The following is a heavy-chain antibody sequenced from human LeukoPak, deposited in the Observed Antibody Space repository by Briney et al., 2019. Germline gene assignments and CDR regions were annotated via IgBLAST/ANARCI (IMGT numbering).Heavy chain of an antibody. D-gene: IGHD1-20*01. CDR1: GFTFSNYA. J-gene: IGHJ4*02. CDR2: VSYDGRQK. V-gene: IGHV3-30*04. CDR3: ARGGIIGHPYYFDS. Sequence: GGSLRLSCAASGFTFSNYAMHWVRQAPGKGLEWVAIVSYDGRQKYYADFYSDYLKGRFTISRDNSKNTLYLQLNSLRADDTAVYYCARGGIIGHPYYFDSWGQGTLVTVSS.